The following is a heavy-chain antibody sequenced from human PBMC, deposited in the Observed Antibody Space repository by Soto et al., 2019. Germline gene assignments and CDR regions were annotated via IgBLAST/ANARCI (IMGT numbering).Heavy chain of an antibody. J-gene: IGHJ4*02. CDR3: AKYKWLAPSYFDY. V-gene: IGHV3-30*18. Sequence: GSLRLSCAASGFTFSSYGMHXVRQAPGKGLEWVAVISYDGSNKYYADSVKGRFTISRDNSKNTLYLQMNSLRAEDTAVYYCAKYKWLAPSYFDYWGQGTLVTVSS. CDR2: ISYDGSNK. D-gene: IGHD6-19*01. CDR1: GFTFSSYG.